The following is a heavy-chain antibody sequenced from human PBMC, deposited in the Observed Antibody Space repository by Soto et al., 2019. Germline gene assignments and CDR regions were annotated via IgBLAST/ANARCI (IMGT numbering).Heavy chain of an antibody. CDR2: IIPIFGTA. D-gene: IGHD3-9*01. J-gene: IGHJ5*02. CDR1: GGTFSSYA. V-gene: IGHV1-69*06. Sequence: RASVKVSCKASGGTFSSYAISWVRQAPGQGLEWMGGIIPIFGTANYAQKFQGRVTITADKSTSTAYMELSSLRSEDTAVYYCARVLRGYFDLNWFDPWGQGTLVTVSS. CDR3: ARVLRGYFDLNWFDP.